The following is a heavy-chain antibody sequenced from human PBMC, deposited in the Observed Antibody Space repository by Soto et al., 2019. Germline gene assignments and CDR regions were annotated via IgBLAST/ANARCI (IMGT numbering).Heavy chain of an antibody. Sequence: GSGPTLVNPTETLTLTCTVSGFSLSNARMGVSWIRQPPGKALEWLAHIFSNDEKSYSTSLKSRLTISKDTSKSQVVLTMTNMDPVDTATYYCARMRSYSSSWKNWFDPWGQGTLVTVSS. V-gene: IGHV2-26*01. CDR2: IFSNDEK. CDR1: GFSLSNARMG. D-gene: IGHD6-13*01. CDR3: ARMRSYSSSWKNWFDP. J-gene: IGHJ5*02.